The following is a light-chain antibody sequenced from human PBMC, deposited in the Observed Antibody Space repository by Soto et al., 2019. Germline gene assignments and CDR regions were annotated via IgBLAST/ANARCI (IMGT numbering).Light chain of an antibody. J-gene: IGKJ1*01. CDR3: QQYNNWPRT. CDR1: QSASGN. CDR2: GTS. V-gene: IGKV3-15*01. Sequence: EIVLTQSPATLSVSPGESATLSCRASQSASGNLAWYQQKPGQAPRLLMYGTSTRATGIPARFSGSGSGTEFTLTISSLQSEDFAVYYCQQYNNWPRTFGQGTKVDNK.